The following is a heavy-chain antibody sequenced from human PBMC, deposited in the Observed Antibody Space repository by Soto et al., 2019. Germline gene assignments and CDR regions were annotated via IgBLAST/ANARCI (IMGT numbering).Heavy chain of an antibody. D-gene: IGHD1-26*01. CDR1: GGTFSSYS. CDR2: IIPIFGTA. J-gene: IGHJ4*02. V-gene: IGHV1-69*01. Sequence: QVQLVQSGAEVKKPGSSVKVSCKASGGTFSSYSINWVRQAPGKGLEWMEEIIPIFGTANYAQKFQGRVTITADESTSTACIELSSLRSEDTAVYYCARDGGRHSGGIDYWGQGTLVTVSS. CDR3: ARDGGRHSGGIDY.